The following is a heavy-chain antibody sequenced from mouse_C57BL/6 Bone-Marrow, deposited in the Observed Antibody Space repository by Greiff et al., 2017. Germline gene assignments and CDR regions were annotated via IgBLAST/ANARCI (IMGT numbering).Heavy chain of an antibody. Sequence: EVKLVESGGDLVKPGGSLKLSCAASGFTFSSYGMSWVRQTPDKRLEWVATISSGGSYTYYPDSVKGRFTISRDNAKNTLYLQMSSLKSEDTAMYYCARHTGLVYFDYWGQGTTLTVSS. CDR1: GFTFSSYG. CDR3: ARHTGLVYFDY. V-gene: IGHV5-6*02. CDR2: ISSGGSYT. J-gene: IGHJ2*01. D-gene: IGHD4-1*01.